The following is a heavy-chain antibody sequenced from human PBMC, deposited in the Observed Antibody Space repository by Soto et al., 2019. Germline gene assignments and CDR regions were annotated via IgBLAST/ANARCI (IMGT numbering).Heavy chain of an antibody. J-gene: IGHJ4*02. CDR1: GYTFTSYG. Sequence: QGQLVQSGAEVKKPGASVKVSCKASGYTFTSYGISWVRQAPVQGLEWMGWISAYNGNTKYVQKFQGRVTMTTDTSTRTAYMELRSLRSDDTAVYYCARDAAAGLNDYWGQGTLVTVSS. V-gene: IGHV1-18*01. D-gene: IGHD6-13*01. CDR3: ARDAAAGLNDY. CDR2: ISAYNGNT.